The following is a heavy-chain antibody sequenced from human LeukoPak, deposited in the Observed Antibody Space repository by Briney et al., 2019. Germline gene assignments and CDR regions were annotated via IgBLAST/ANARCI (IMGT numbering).Heavy chain of an antibody. CDR3: AKEAPPAGNY. Sequence: GGSLRLSCAASGFTFDDYAMHWVRQAPGKGLEWVSGISWNSGSIGYADSVKGRFTISRDNAKNSLYLQMNSLRAEDTALYYCAKEAPPAGNYWGQGTLVTVSS. D-gene: IGHD1-1*01. CDR1: GFTFDDYA. CDR2: ISWNSGSI. J-gene: IGHJ4*02. V-gene: IGHV3-9*01.